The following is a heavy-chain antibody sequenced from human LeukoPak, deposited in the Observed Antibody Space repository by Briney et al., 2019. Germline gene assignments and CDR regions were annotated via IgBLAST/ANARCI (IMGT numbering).Heavy chain of an antibody. V-gene: IGHV3-21*01. CDR2: ISSSSSYI. CDR1: GFTFSSYS. D-gene: IGHD3-10*01. CDR3: ARGSGGYWYFDL. J-gene: IGHJ2*01. Sequence: PGGSLRLSXAASGFTFSSYSMNWVRQAPGKGLEWVSYISSSSSYIYYADSVKGRFTISRDNAKNSLYLQMNSLRAEDTAVYYCARGSGGYWYFDLWGRGTLVTVSS.